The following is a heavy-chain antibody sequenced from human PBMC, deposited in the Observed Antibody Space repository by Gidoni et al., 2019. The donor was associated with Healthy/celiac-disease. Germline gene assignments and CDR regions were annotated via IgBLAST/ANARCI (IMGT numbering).Heavy chain of an antibody. V-gene: IGHV3-48*03. CDR3: ARDSDYGDYVLGFDY. CDR1: GFTFSSYE. CDR2: ISSSGSTI. J-gene: IGHJ4*02. Sequence: EVQLVESGGGLVQPGGSLRLSCAASGFTFSSYEMNWVRQAPGKGLEWVSYISSSGSTIYYADSVKGRFTISRDNAKNSLYLQMNSLRAEDTAVYYCARDSDYGDYVLGFDYWGQGTLVTVSS. D-gene: IGHD4-17*01.